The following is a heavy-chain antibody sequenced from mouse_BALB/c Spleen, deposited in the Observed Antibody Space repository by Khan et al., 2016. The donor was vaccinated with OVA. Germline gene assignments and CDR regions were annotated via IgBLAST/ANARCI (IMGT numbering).Heavy chain of an antibody. Sequence: VQLQQSGPELVKPGASVKISCKASGYSFTGYFMHWVMQSHGKSLEWIGRINPHFGETFYNQKFVGKATLTVDESSSTAHVELRSLASEDSAVYYCARIYGSDFDYWGQGTTLTVSS. CDR2: INPHFGET. D-gene: IGHD1-1*01. J-gene: IGHJ2*01. V-gene: IGHV1-20*02. CDR3: ARIYGSDFDY. CDR1: GYSFTGYF.